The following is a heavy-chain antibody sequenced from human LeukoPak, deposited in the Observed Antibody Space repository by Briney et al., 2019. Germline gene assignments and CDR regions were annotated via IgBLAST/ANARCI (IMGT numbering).Heavy chain of an antibody. D-gene: IGHD3-22*01. CDR1: GDSITGYY. CDR2: VYSSGVG. V-gene: IGHV4-4*07. J-gene: IGHJ4*02. Sequence: PSETLSLTCTVSGDSITGYYWNWIRQPAGQGLEWLGRVYSSGVGNYNPSLTSRVTMSVDTSKNQFSLKLTSLTAADTAVYYCAREEFLHEIDSSGYFVYWGQGTLVTVSS. CDR3: AREEFLHEIDSSGYFVY.